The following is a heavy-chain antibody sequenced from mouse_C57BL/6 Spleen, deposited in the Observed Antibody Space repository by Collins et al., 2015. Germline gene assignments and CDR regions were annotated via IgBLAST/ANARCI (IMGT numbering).Heavy chain of an antibody. CDR3: AREGYYEDYYTMDY. V-gene: IGHV1-26*01. CDR2: INPNNGGT. D-gene: IGHD2-3*01. Sequence: MNWVKQSHGKSLEWIGDINPNNGGTSYNQKFKGKATLTVDTSSSTAYMQLSSLTSEDSAVYYCAREGYYEDYYTMDYWGQGTSVTVSS. J-gene: IGHJ4*01.